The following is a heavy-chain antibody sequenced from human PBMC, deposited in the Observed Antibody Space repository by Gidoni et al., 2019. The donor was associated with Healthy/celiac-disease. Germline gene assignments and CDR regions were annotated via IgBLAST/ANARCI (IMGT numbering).Heavy chain of an antibody. CDR2: ISGSGGST. D-gene: IGHD3-22*01. CDR1: GFTFSRYA. Sequence: ELQLLESGGGLVQPGGSLRLSCAPPGFTFSRYAMSWVRQAPGKGLEWVSAISGSGGSTYYADSVKGRFTISRDNSKNTLYLQMNSLRAEDTAVYYCATLAGSSGYTGAFDIWGQGTMVTVSS. CDR3: ATLAGSSGYTGAFDI. J-gene: IGHJ3*02. V-gene: IGHV3-23*01.